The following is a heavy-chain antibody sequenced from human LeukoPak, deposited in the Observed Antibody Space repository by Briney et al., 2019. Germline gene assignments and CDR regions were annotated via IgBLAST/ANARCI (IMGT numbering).Heavy chain of an antibody. Sequence: PGGSLRLSCAASGFTFSSYSMNWVRQAPGKGLEWVSSISSSSYTIYYADSVRGRFTISRDNARNSLYLQMNSLRAEDTAVYYCARDSYGDSYFDYWGQGTLVTVSS. CDR2: ISSSSYTI. J-gene: IGHJ4*02. D-gene: IGHD4-17*01. CDR1: GFTFSSYS. CDR3: ARDSYGDSYFDY. V-gene: IGHV3-48*01.